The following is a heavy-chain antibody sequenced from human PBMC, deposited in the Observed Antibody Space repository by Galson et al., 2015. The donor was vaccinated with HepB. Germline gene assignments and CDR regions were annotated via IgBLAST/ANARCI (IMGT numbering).Heavy chain of an antibody. CDR2: ISYDGSNK. Sequence: SLRLSCAASGFRFSTYGMHWVRRAPGKGLEWLAIISYDGSNKYYADSVKGRFTISRDNSKNTLYLQMDSLRTEDTAIYYCAKHQAAAPYYFDHWGQGTLVTVSS. V-gene: IGHV3-30*18. CDR1: GFRFSTYG. J-gene: IGHJ4*02. CDR3: AKHQAAAPYYFDH. D-gene: IGHD6-25*01.